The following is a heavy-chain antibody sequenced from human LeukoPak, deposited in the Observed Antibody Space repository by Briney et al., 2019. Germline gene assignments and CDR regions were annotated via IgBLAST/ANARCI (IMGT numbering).Heavy chain of an antibody. D-gene: IGHD3-22*01. Sequence: GGSLRLSCAASGFTFSDYYMSWIRQAPGKGLEWVSYISSSGSTIYYADSVKGRFTISGDNAKNSLYLQMNSLRAEDTAVYYCARGDDSSGYYYEGSYYFDYWGQGTLVTVSS. CDR2: ISSSGSTI. CDR3: ARGDDSSGYYYEGSYYFDY. J-gene: IGHJ4*02. V-gene: IGHV3-11*01. CDR1: GFTFSDYY.